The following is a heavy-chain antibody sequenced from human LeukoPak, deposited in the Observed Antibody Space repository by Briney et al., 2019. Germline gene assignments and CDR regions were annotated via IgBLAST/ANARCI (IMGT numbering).Heavy chain of an antibody. CDR2: ISGSGGST. CDR1: GFTFSSYA. J-gene: IGHJ4*02. V-gene: IGHV3-23*01. CDR3: AKSRSSGSYCIDY. Sequence: GGSLRLSCAASGFTFSSYAMSWVRQAPGKGLEWVSAISGSGGSTYYADSVRGRFTISRDNSKNTLSLQMNSLRAEDTAVYYCAKSRSSGSYCIDYWGQGTLVTVSS. D-gene: IGHD3-10*01.